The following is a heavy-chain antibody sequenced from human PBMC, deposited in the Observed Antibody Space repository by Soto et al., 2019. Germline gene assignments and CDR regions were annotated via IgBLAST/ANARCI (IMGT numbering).Heavy chain of an antibody. CDR3: ARDTPGYSGYDDYYFYGMDV. V-gene: IGHV1-69*13. Sequence: ASVKVSCKASGGTFSSYAISWVRQAPGQGLEWMGGIIPIFGTANYVQKFQGRVTITADESTSTAYMELSSLRSEDTAVYYCARDTPGYSGYDDYYFYGMDVWGQGTTVTVSS. J-gene: IGHJ6*02. CDR1: GGTFSSYA. CDR2: IIPIFGTA. D-gene: IGHD5-12*01.